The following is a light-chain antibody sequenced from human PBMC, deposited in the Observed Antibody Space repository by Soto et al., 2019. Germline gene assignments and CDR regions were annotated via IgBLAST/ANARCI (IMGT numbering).Light chain of an antibody. CDR3: QHYNNWPPYT. V-gene: IGKV3-15*01. CDR2: RAS. Sequence: EIVMTQSPATLSVSPGERATLSCRASQSVSSNLAWYQQKPGQAPRLVIYRASTRATDIPGRFSGSGFGTEFTLTISSLQSEDFAVYYCQHYNNWPPYTFGQGTKLEIK. CDR1: QSVSSN. J-gene: IGKJ2*01.